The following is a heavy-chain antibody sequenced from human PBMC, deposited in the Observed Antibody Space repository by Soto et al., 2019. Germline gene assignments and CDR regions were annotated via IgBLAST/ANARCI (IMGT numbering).Heavy chain of an antibody. J-gene: IGHJ4*02. CDR1: GGSISSYY. D-gene: IGHD3-22*01. Sequence: SETLSLTCTVSGGSISSYYWSWIRQPPGKGLEWIGYIYYSGSTNYNPSLKSRVTISVDTSKNQFSLKLSSVTAADTAVYYCARAYYDSSGYYSIDYWGQGTLVTGLL. V-gene: IGHV4-59*01. CDR3: ARAYYDSSGYYSIDY. CDR2: IYYSGST.